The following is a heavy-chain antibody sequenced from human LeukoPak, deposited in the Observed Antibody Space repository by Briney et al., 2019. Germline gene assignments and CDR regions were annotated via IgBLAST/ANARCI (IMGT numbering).Heavy chain of an antibody. CDR2: ISGSGGST. V-gene: IGHV3-23*01. J-gene: IGHJ4*02. Sequence: PGGSLRLSCAVSGISLSNYGMSWVRQAPGKGLEWVAGISGSGGSTNYADSVKGRFTISRDNSKNTLYLQMNSLTADDTSVYFCAKGSLGSCRGARCYYFDYWGQGTLVTVSS. CDR1: GISLSNYG. CDR3: AKGSLGSCRGARCYYFDY. D-gene: IGHD2-15*01.